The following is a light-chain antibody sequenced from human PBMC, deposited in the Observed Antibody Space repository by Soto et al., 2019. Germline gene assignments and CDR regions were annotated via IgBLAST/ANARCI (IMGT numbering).Light chain of an antibody. CDR3: AAWDDSLNGVV. Sequence: QSVLTQPPSASGTPGQRVTISCSGSSSNIGSNALNWYQQLPGTAPKLLIYCHNQRPSGVPDRFSGSKSGTSSSLAISGLQSEDEADYYCAAWDDSLNGVVFGGGTKLTVL. CDR1: SSNIGSNA. V-gene: IGLV1-44*01. J-gene: IGLJ2*01. CDR2: CHN.